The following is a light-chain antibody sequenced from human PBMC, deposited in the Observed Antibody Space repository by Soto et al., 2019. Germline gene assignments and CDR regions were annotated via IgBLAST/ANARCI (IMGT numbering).Light chain of an antibody. CDR2: EVS. CDR1: SSDVGTYNL. Sequence: QSVLTQPASVSGSPGQSITISCTGTSSDVGTYNLVSWHQQHPGKAPKLMIYEVSKRPSGVSTRFSGSKSGNTASLTISGLQAEDEADYYCCSYARSSSYVFGNGTKVTVL. V-gene: IGLV2-23*02. CDR3: CSYARSSSYV. J-gene: IGLJ1*01.